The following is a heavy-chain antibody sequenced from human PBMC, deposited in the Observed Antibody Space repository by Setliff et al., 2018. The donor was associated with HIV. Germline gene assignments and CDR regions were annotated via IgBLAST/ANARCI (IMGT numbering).Heavy chain of an antibody. V-gene: IGHV3-23*01. CDR3: ASGYSSSSPRRDY. CDR2: ISDSGGST. Sequence: GSLRLSCAASGFTFSSYMMNWVRQAPGKGLEWVSGISDSGGSTYYADSVKGRFTISRDNSKNTLNLQMNSLRAEDTAVYYCASGYSSSSPRRDYWGQGTLVTVSS. CDR1: GFTFSSYM. J-gene: IGHJ4*02. D-gene: IGHD6-6*01.